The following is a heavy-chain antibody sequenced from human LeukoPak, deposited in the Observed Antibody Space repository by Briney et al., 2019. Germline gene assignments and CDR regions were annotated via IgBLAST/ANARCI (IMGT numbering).Heavy chain of an antibody. V-gene: IGHV1-24*01. D-gene: IGHD1-26*01. CDR3: VSGSYAGLDAFDI. CDR2: FDPEDGET. CDR1: GYTLTELS. Sequence: ASVKVSCKVSGYTLTELSIHWVRQAPGKGLEWMGGFDPEDGETIYAQKFQGRVTMTEDTSTDTAYMELSSLRSEDTALYYCVSGSYAGLDAFDIWGQGTMVTVSS. J-gene: IGHJ3*02.